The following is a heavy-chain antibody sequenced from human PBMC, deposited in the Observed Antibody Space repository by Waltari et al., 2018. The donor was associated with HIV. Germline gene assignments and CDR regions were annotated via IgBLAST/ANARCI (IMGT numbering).Heavy chain of an antibody. CDR3: GRDVGYCSSGSCHRVGFDP. CDR2: ISACGGSR. CDR1: GYTSTSKY. Sequence: QVQLEQSEAEVKKPGASVNVSCKALGYTSTSKYMHWVRQAPGHGFEGIGRISACGGSRSYGQRCQGGVTMASDMTTGTVYMELRSLGCADKAVYYCGRDVGYCSSGSCHRVGFDPWGQGTLVTVSS. D-gene: IGHD2-15*01. V-gene: IGHV1-46*03. J-gene: IGHJ5*02.